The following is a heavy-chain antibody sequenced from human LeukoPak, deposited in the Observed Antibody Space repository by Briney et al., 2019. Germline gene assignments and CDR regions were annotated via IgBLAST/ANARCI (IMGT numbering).Heavy chain of an antibody. CDR3: ARPYSSLPNGFAI. CDR1: GLILSNYW. V-gene: IGHV3-74*01. Sequence: GSLRLSCAASGLILSNYWMHWVRQAPGKGLVWVSRINTDGSDTDYADSVKGRFTISRDNAKNTIYLQMNSLRAEDTALYYCARPYSSLPNGFAIWGQGTVVTVAS. CDR2: INTDGSDT. D-gene: IGHD2-21*01. J-gene: IGHJ3*02.